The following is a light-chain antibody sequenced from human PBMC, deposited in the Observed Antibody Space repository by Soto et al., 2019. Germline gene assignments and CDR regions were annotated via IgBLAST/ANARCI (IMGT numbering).Light chain of an antibody. CDR3: QQYGSSGT. CDR2: GAS. Sequence: EIVFTQSPGTLSLSQGERATLSCRDSQSLSKKIYLAWYQQKPGQAPRXLIYGASSRATGIPHRFSASGSGTDFTLTISRLEPEDFAVYYCQQYGSSGTFGQGTRLEIK. J-gene: IGKJ5*01. V-gene: IGKV3-20*01. CDR1: QSLSKKIY.